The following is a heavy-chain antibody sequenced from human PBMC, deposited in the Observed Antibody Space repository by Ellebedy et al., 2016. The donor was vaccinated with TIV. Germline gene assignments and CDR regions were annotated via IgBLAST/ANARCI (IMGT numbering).Heavy chain of an antibody. CDR2: ISNGGDTT. V-gene: IGHV3-23*01. Sequence: GESLKISCAASGFTFGCCAMSWVRQAPGKGLEWVSVISNGGDTTYADSVKGRFTISRDNSKNTLYLQMNSLRADDTAIYCCAKLGGVLSWYADYWGLGTLVTVSS. J-gene: IGHJ4*02. CDR1: GFTFGCCA. CDR3: AKLGGVLSWYADY. D-gene: IGHD6-13*01.